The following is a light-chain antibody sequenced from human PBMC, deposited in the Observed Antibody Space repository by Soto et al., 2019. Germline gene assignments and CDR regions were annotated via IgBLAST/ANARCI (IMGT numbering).Light chain of an antibody. CDR3: QSYDSSLSGRPYV. J-gene: IGLJ1*01. CDR2: DVD. V-gene: IGLV2-11*01. CDR1: SSDVGGYNF. Sequence: QSVLTQPRSVSGSPGQSVTISCTGTSSDVGGYNFVSWFQQHPGRAPKVIIYDVDKRPSGVPVRFAASKSGNTASLTISGLQAGDEADYYCQSYDSSLSGRPYVFGTGTKLTVL.